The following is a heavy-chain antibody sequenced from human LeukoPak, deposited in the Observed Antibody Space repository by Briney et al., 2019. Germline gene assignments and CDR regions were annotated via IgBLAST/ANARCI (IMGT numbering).Heavy chain of an antibody. D-gene: IGHD3-3*01. V-gene: IGHV4-59*01. Sequence: PSETLSLTCTVSGGSISSYYWSWIRQPPGKGLEWIGYIYYSGSTNYNPSLKSRVTISVDTSKNQFSLKLSSVTAADTAVYYCARAAHDFWSGYLDYWGQGTLVTVSS. CDR1: GGSISSYY. J-gene: IGHJ4*02. CDR3: ARAAHDFWSGYLDY. CDR2: IYYSGST.